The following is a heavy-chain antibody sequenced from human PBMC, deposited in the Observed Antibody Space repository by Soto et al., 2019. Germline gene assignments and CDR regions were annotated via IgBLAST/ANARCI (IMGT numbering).Heavy chain of an antibody. D-gene: IGHD6-19*01. J-gene: IGHJ4*02. CDR2: IYFTGST. CDR3: ARDWGSSGWPN. CDR1: GHSLSSGGYY. Sequence: TLSLTCTVSGHSLSSGGYYWSWIRQHPGKGLEWVGYIYFTGSTLYNPSLKSRLAMSLDTSKSQFSLRLTSVTAADTAVYFCARDWGSSGWPNWGQGTLVTVSS. V-gene: IGHV4-31*03.